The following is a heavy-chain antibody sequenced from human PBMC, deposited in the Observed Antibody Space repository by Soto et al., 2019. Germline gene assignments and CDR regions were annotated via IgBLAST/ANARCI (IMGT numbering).Heavy chain of an antibody. CDR1: GFTFSSYG. J-gene: IGHJ3*02. CDR3: AKDNAGVGVVIKICVLNAFDI. Sequence: QVQLVESGGGVVQPGRSLRLSCAASGFTFSSYGMHWVRQAPGKGLEWVAGISYDGSNKYYADSVKGRFTISRDNSKNTMYLQMHSLRAEDTGVYYCAKDNAGVGVVIKICVLNAFDIWGQGTMVTVSS. D-gene: IGHD2-15*01. V-gene: IGHV3-30*18. CDR2: ISYDGSNK.